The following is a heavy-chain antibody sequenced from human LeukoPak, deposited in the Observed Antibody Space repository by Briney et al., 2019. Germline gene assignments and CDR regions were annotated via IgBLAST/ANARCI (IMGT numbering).Heavy chain of an antibody. J-gene: IGHJ6*03. Sequence: ASETLSLTCTVSGGSITSGSYYWSWIWQPAGKGLECIGRIYATGITNYNPSLKSRVTISVDTSKNQFSLRLSSVTAADTAVYYCARLQGPRKTRSGSGSFPNYFYYYYMDVWGKGTTVTISS. CDR2: IYATGIT. CDR3: ARLQGPRKTRSGSGSFPNYFYYYYMDV. D-gene: IGHD3-10*01. CDR1: GGSITSGSYY. V-gene: IGHV4-61*02.